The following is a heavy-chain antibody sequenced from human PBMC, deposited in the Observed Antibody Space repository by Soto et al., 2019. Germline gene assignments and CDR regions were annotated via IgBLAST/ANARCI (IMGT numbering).Heavy chain of an antibody. Sequence: EVQLLESGGGLVQPGGSLRLSCAASGFTFSSYAMSWVRQAPGKGLEWVSAISGSGGSTYYADSVKGRFTISRDNSKNTLYLQMNSLRAEDTAAYYCAKNVWGITIFGGMDVWGQGTTVTFSS. CDR3: AKNVWGITIFGGMDV. V-gene: IGHV3-23*01. D-gene: IGHD3-9*01. CDR2: ISGSGGST. J-gene: IGHJ6*02. CDR1: GFTFSSYA.